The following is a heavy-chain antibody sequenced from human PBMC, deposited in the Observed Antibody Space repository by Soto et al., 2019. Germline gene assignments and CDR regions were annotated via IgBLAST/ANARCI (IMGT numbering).Heavy chain of an antibody. V-gene: IGHV1-69*13. D-gene: IGHD4-4*01. J-gene: IGHJ3*02. Sequence: GASVKVPRKASGGTFRSYGFSWGRPAPGQGREWVGGIIPIFGTANYAQKFQGRVTITADESTSTAYMELSSLRSEDTAVYYCASLDTVTTKGVGAFDIWGQGTMVTVSS. CDR3: ASLDTVTTKGVGAFDI. CDR2: IIPIFGTA. CDR1: GGTFRSYG.